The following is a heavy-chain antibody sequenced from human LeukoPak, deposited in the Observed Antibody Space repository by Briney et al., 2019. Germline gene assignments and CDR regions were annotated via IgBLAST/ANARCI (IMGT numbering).Heavy chain of an antibody. J-gene: IGHJ4*02. CDR1: GGTFSSYA. CDR2: IIPIFGTA. CDR3: ATELSSSYTIDY. V-gene: IGHV1-69*06. D-gene: IGHD6-13*01. Sequence: ASVKVSCKASGGTFSSYAISWVRQAPGQGLEWMGGIIPIFGTANYAQKFQGRVAIIADKSTSTAYMELSSLRSEDTAVYYCATELSSSYTIDYWGQGTLVTVSS.